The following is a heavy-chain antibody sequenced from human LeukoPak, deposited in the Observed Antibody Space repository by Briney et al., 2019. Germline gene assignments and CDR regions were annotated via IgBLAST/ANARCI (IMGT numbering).Heavy chain of an antibody. V-gene: IGHV3-23*01. J-gene: IGHJ4*01. CDR2: MSGSGGSR. CDR1: GFTFTDDA. D-gene: IGHD3-22*01. CDR3: AKLPLAYETSGYEH. Sequence: RGSLRLSCALSGFTFTDDAVSWVRQAAGNGLEWVSGMSGSGGSRYYTDSVKGRFTISRDNSKNTLYLQMNSLRAEDTAVYYCAKLPLAYETSGYEHWGHGTLVTVSS.